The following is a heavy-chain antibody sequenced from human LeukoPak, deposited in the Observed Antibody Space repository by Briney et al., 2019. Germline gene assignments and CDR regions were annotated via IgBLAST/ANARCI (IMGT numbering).Heavy chain of an antibody. J-gene: IGHJ5*02. D-gene: IGHD3-3*02. CDR3: AREGAPVGPYLEWFLEDWFDP. CDR1: GYTFTSYY. V-gene: IGHV1-46*01. CDR2: INPRGGST. Sequence: ASVKVSCKASGYTFTSYYMHWVRQAPGQGLEWMGIINPRGGSTSYAQKFQGGVTMTRDTSTSTVYMELSSLRSEDTAVYYCAREGAPVGPYLEWFLEDWFDPWGQGTLVTVSS.